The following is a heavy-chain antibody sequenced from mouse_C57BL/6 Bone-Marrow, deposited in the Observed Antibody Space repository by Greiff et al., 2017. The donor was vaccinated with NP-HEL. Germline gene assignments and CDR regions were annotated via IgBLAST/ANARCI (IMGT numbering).Heavy chain of an antibody. Sequence: ESGPGLVKPSQSLSLTCSVTGYSITSGYYWNWIRQFPGNKLEWMGYISYDGSNNYNPSLKNRISITHDTSKNQFFLKLNSVTTEDTATYYCARDRITTVVAPFAYWGRGTLVTVSA. J-gene: IGHJ3*01. CDR1: GYSITSGYY. V-gene: IGHV3-6*01. CDR2: ISYDGSN. CDR3: ARDRITTVVAPFAY. D-gene: IGHD1-1*01.